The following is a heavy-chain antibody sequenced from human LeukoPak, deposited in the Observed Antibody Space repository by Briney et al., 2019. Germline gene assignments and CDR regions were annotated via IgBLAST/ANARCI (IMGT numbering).Heavy chain of an antibody. D-gene: IGHD1-26*01. J-gene: IGHJ4*02. CDR3: AKERGGIVGTYFDY. CDR1: GFIFDDYA. CDR2: ISWNSGII. V-gene: IGHV3-9*01. Sequence: GGSLRLSCAASGFIFDDYAMHWVRQAPGKGLEWVSGISWNSGIIDYADSVKGRFTISRDNAKNSLYLQMNSLRAEDTALYYCAKERGGIVGTYFDYWGQGTLVTVSS.